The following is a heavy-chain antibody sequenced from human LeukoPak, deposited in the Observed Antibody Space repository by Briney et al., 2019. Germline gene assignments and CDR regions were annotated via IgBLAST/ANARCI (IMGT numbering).Heavy chain of an antibody. V-gene: IGHV5-51*01. CDR1: GYSFTSYW. Sequence: SGESLQISCKGSGYSFTSYWIAWVRQLPGKGLEWMRIIYPGDSDTRYSPSFQGQVTISADKSISTAYLQWSSLKASDTAMYYCASGQGHSNYYFDYWGQGTLVTVSS. CDR3: ASGQGHSNYYFDY. D-gene: IGHD4-11*01. CDR2: IYPGDSDT. J-gene: IGHJ4*02.